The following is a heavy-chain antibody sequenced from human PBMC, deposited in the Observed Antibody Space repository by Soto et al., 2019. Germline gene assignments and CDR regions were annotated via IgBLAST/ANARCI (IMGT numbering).Heavy chain of an antibody. CDR3: ARDRSYYYGSGSSMAEDY. CDR2: INHSGST. V-gene: IGHV4-34*01. J-gene: IGHJ4*02. Sequence: PSETLSLTCAVYGGSCSGYYWSWIRQPPGKGLEWIGEINHSGSTNYNPSLKSRVTISVDTSKNQFSLKLSSVTAADTAVYYCARDRSYYYGSGSSMAEDYWGQGTLVTVSS. D-gene: IGHD3-10*01. CDR1: GGSCSGYY.